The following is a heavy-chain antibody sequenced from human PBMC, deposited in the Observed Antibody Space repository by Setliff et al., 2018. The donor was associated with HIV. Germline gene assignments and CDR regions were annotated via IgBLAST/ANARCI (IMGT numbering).Heavy chain of an antibody. D-gene: IGHD4-17*01. Sequence: PSETLSLTCTVFGGSINSDSYYWTWIRQPPGKGLEWIGSIYYSGSTYYNPSLKSRVTISVDTSKNQFSLKLSSVTAADTAVYYCARRAYGDYVYFDYWGQGTLVTVSS. CDR1: GGSINSDSYY. CDR3: ARRAYGDYVYFDY. V-gene: IGHV4-39*01. CDR2: IYYSGST. J-gene: IGHJ4*02.